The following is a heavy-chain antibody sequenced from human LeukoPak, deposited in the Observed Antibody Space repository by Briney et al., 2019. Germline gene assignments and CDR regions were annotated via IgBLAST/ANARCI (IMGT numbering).Heavy chain of an antibody. CDR2: IYHSGST. CDR1: GYSISSGYY. Sequence: SETLSLTCAVSGYSISSGYYWGWIRQPPGKGLEGIGSIYHSGSTYYNPSRKSRFTISVDTSRNQFSLKLSSVTAADTAVYYCASFHCGGDCYDYWGQGTLVTVSS. CDR3: ASFHCGGDCYDY. V-gene: IGHV4-38-2*01. J-gene: IGHJ4*02. D-gene: IGHD2-21*01.